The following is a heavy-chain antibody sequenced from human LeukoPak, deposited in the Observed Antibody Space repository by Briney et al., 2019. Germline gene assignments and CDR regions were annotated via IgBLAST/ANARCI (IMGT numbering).Heavy chain of an antibody. V-gene: IGHV1-8*01. CDR1: GYTFTSYD. J-gene: IGHJ6*02. CDR2: MNPNSGNT. D-gene: IGHD1-1*01. Sequence: ASVKVSCKAPGYTFTSYDINWVRQATGQGLEWMGWMNPNSGNTGYAQKFQGRVTMTRNTSISTAYMELSSLRSEDTAVYYCARVKEPYYYYGMDVWGQGTTVTVSS. CDR3: ARVKEPYYYYGMDV.